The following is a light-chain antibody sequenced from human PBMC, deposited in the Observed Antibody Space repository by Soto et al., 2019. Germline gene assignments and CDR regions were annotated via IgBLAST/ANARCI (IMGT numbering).Light chain of an antibody. CDR1: QSISGF. CDR2: AAS. CDR3: QQSYSSPFT. V-gene: IGKV1-39*01. Sequence: DIQMTQSPSSLSTSVEDRVTITCRASQSISGFLSWYQQKPGKAPKLLIYAASTLQSGVPSRFSGSGSGTDFTLTISSLQPEDFATYYCQQSYSSPFTFGPGTNVDI. J-gene: IGKJ3*01.